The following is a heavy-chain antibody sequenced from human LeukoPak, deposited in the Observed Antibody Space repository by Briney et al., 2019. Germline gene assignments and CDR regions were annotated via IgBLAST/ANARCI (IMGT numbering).Heavy chain of an antibody. CDR3: AREGATIPFDY. Sequence: ASVKVSCKASGYTFISYAMHWVRQAPGQRLEWMGWINAGNGNTKYSQKFQGRVTITRDTSASTAYMELSSLRSQDTAVYYCAREGATIPFDYWGQGTLVTVSS. D-gene: IGHD5-12*01. J-gene: IGHJ4*02. V-gene: IGHV1-3*01. CDR2: INAGNGNT. CDR1: GYTFISYA.